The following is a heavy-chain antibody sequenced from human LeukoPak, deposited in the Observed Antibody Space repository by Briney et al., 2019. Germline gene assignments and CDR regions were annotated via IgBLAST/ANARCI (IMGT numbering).Heavy chain of an antibody. CDR3: ARVEDCSSTSCYRFDY. D-gene: IGHD2-2*02. V-gene: IGHV4-30-2*01. J-gene: IGHJ4*02. CDR2: IYHSGST. CDR1: GFTFSDYY. Sequence: LRLSCAASGFTFSDYYMSWIRQPPGKGLEWIGYIYHSGSTYYNPSLKSRVTISVDRSKNQLSLKLSSVTAADTAVYYCARVEDCSSTSCYRFDYWGQGTLVTVSS.